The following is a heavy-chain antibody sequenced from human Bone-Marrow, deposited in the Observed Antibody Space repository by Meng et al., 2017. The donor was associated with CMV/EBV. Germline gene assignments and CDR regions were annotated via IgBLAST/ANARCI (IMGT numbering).Heavy chain of an antibody. CDR2: IYSGGST. V-gene: IGHV3-53*01. CDR1: GFTVSSNY. CDR3: ARDIRGYCSSTSCYWFDP. Sequence: GGSLRLSCAASGFTVSSNYMSWVRQAPGKGLEWVSVIYSGGSTYYADSVKGRFTISRDNSKNTLYLQMNSLRAEDTAVYYCARDIRGYCSSTSCYWFDPWGQGTLV. J-gene: IGHJ5*02. D-gene: IGHD2-2*01.